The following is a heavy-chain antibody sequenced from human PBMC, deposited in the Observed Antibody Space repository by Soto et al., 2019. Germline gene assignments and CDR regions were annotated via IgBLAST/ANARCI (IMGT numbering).Heavy chain of an antibody. V-gene: IGHV4-59*01. CDR1: GGSISSYY. CDR3: ARQDSSGWWYYFDY. CDR2: IYYSGIT. D-gene: IGHD6-19*01. Sequence: PSETLSLTCTVSGGSISSYYWSWIRQPPGKGLEWIGYIYYSGITNYNPSLKSRVTISVDTSKNQFSLKVSSVTAADTAVYYCARQDSSGWWYYFDYWGQGTLVTVSS. J-gene: IGHJ4*02.